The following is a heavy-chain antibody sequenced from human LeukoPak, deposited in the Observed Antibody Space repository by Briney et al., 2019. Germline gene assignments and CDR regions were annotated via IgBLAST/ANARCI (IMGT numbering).Heavy chain of an antibody. J-gene: IGHJ4*02. Sequence: GGSLRLSCAASGFTFNTYWMTWVRQAPGKGLEWVSGLGVSDGTAYYAESVKGRFTISRDNSRNTLYLQMNSLRADDTAVYYCAKQGGSYRYFDYWGQGTLVTVSS. V-gene: IGHV3-23*01. CDR1: GFTFNTYW. D-gene: IGHD1-26*01. CDR3: AKQGGSYRYFDY. CDR2: LGVSDGTA.